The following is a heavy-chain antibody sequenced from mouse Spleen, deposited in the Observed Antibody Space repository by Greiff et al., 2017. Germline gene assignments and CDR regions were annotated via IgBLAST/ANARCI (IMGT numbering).Heavy chain of an antibody. J-gene: IGHJ1*01. V-gene: IGHV5-9-3*01. D-gene: IGHD2-3*01. CDR3: ASHDGYYFSYWYFDV. CDR1: GFTFSSYA. CDR2: ISSGGGNT. Sequence: EVHLVESGGGLVKLGGSLKLSCAASGFTFSSYAMSWVRQTPEKRLEWVATISSGGGNTYYPDSVKGRFTISRDNAKNTLYLQMSSLKSEDTAMYYCASHDGYYFSYWYFDVWGAGTTVTVSS.